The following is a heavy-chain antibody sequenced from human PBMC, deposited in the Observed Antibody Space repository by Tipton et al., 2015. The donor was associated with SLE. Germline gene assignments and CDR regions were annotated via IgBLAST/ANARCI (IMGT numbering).Heavy chain of an antibody. J-gene: IGHJ6*02. CDR2: ISWNSGRI. CDR3: AKASAVLRYYYYYDMDV. V-gene: IGHV3-9*01. CDR1: GFTFNDYA. Sequence: RSLRLSCAASGFTFNDYAMHWVRQGSGKGLEWVAGISWNSGRIDCADSVKGRFTISRDNAKNFLYLQMNSLRADDTALYYCAKASAVLRYYYYYDMDVWGQGTTVTVSS. D-gene: IGHD4-17*01.